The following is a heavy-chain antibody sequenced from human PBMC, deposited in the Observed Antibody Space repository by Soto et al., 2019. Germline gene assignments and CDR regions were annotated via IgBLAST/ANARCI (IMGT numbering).Heavy chain of an antibody. D-gene: IGHD5-18*01. CDR2: ISYDGSNK. CDR3: ARDPLWGTAMVLWYFDL. Sequence: PGGSLGLSCAASGFTFSSYAMHWVRQAPGKGLEWVAVISYDGSNKYYADSVKGRFTISRDNSKNTLYLQMNSLRAEDTAVYYCARDPLWGTAMVLWYFDLWGRGTLVTVSS. CDR1: GFTFSSYA. V-gene: IGHV3-30-3*01. J-gene: IGHJ2*01.